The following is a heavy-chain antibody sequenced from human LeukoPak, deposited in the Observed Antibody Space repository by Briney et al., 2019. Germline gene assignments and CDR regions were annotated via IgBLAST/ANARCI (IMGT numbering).Heavy chain of an antibody. Sequence: PSETLSLTCIVSGGSVSSGSYYWSWIRQPPGKGLEWVGSVYYTGSTFYNPSLKSRVTTSVDTSKNHFSLNLSSVTAADTAVYYCARHRGRYYDSGSYYYFDYWGQGTLVTVSS. CDR2: VYYTGST. CDR1: GGSVSSGSYY. J-gene: IGHJ4*02. V-gene: IGHV4-39*02. CDR3: ARHRGRYYDSGSYYYFDY. D-gene: IGHD3-10*01.